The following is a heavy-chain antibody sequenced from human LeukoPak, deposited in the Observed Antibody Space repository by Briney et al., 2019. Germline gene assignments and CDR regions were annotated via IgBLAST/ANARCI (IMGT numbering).Heavy chain of an antibody. D-gene: IGHD3-3*02. V-gene: IGHV1-2*02. CDR2: INPNSGVT. CDR1: GYTFTVYY. Sequence: GSVKVSCKTSGYTFTVYYLHWVRQPPGQGPEWMGWINPNSGVTNYAQRFLGRVTMTRDTSISTTYMELSRLRSDDTAVYYCARAHFWSGYTPLDVWGQGTTVTVSS. CDR3: ARAHFWSGYTPLDV. J-gene: IGHJ6*02.